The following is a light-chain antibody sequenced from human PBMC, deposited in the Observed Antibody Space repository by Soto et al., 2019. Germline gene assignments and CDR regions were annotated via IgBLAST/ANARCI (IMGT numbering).Light chain of an antibody. CDR1: SSDVGGYNY. J-gene: IGLJ2*01. Sequence: QSALTQPASVSGSPGQSVTISCAGTSSDVGGYNYVSWYQQYPGKAPKLMIYDVRNRPSGVSNRFSGSKSGNTASLTISGLQAEDEADYYCSSYTSPSTVVFGGGTKLTVL. CDR2: DVR. V-gene: IGLV2-14*03. CDR3: SSYTSPSTVV.